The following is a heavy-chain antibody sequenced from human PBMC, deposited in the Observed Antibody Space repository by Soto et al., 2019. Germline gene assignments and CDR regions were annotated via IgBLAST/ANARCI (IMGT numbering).Heavy chain of an antibody. CDR3: AKLRSFDWSSPYNWLDP. D-gene: IGHD3-9*01. CDR1: GFTFSSYA. CDR2: VSGSGGST. J-gene: IGHJ5*02. V-gene: IGHV3-23*01. Sequence: GGSLRLSCAASGFTFSSYAMSWVRQAPGKGLEWVSGVSGSGGSTYYADSVKGRFTISRDNSKNTLYLQMNSLRAEDTAVYYCAKLRSFDWSSPYNWLDPWGQGTLVTVSS.